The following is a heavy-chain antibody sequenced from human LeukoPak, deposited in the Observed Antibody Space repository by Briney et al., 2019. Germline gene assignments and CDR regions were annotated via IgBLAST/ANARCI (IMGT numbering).Heavy chain of an antibody. Sequence: SETLSLTCTVSGYSISSGYYWGWIRQPPGKGLEWIGSIYHRGSTYYNPSLKSRVTISVDTSKNQFSLKLSSVTAADTAVYYCARVTTTVTTSFFDYWGQGTLVTVSS. CDR2: IYHRGST. CDR3: ARVTTTVTTSFFDY. V-gene: IGHV4-38-2*02. J-gene: IGHJ4*02. CDR1: GYSISSGYY. D-gene: IGHD4-17*01.